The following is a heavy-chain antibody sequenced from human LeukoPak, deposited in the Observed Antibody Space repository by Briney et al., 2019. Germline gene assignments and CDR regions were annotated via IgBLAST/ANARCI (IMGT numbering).Heavy chain of an antibody. CDR2: INPSGGST. CDR1: GYTFTSYY. D-gene: IGHD3-22*01. Sequence: ASVKVSCKASGYTFTSYYMHWVRQAPGQGLEWMGIINPSGGSTSYAQKFQGRVTMTRDTSTSTVYMELSSLRSEDTAVYYCYYHDSSGYYNYWGQGTLVTVSS. J-gene: IGHJ4*02. V-gene: IGHV1-46*01. CDR3: YYHDSSGYYNY.